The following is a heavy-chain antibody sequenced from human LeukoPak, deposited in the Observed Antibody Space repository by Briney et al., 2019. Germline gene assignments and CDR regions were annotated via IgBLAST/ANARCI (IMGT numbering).Heavy chain of an antibody. Sequence: PGRSLRLSCAASGFTFSSYGMHWVRQAPGKGLEGGAIISYDGSNKYYADSVQGRFTISRDNSKNTLYLQMNSLRAEDTAVYYCAKDLGGGSGCYDLWGRGTLVTVSS. V-gene: IGHV3-30*18. CDR2: ISYDGSNK. CDR1: GFTFSSYG. CDR3: AKDLGGGSGCYDL. D-gene: IGHD6-19*01. J-gene: IGHJ2*01.